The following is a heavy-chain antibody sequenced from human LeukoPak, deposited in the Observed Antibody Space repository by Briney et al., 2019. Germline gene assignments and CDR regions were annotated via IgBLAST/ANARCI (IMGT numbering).Heavy chain of an antibody. V-gene: IGHV3-30-3*01. J-gene: IGHJ3*02. CDR1: GFTFSSYA. D-gene: IGHD1-1*01. CDR2: ISYDGSNK. CDR3: ARWTNFHAFDI. Sequence: GRSLRLSCAASGFTFSSYAMHWVRQAPGKGLEWVAVISYDGSNKYYADSVKGRFTISRDNSKNTLYLQMNSLRAEDTAVYYCARWTNFHAFDIWGQGTLVTVSS.